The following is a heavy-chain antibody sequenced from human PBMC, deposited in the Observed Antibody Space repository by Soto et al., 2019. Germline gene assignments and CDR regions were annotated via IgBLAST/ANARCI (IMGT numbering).Heavy chain of an antibody. J-gene: IGHJ6*02. CDR1: GYSISSDYY. CDR2: IYHSGST. CDR3: ARELGSGHYYYYGMDV. V-gene: IGHV4-38-2*02. Sequence: ASETLSLTCAVSGYSISSDYYWGWIRQPPGKGLEWIGSIYHSGSTYYNPSLKSRVTISVDTSKNQFSLKLSSVTAADTAVYYCARELGSGHYYYYGMDVWGQGTTVTVSS. D-gene: IGHD3-3*01.